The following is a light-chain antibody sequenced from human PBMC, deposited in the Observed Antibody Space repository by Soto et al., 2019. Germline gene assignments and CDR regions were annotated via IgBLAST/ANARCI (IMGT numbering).Light chain of an antibody. V-gene: IGLV2-11*01. CDR2: DVT. J-gene: IGLJ1*01. CDR1: NSDVGGYNF. CDR3: CSYGGSYAPYV. Sequence: QSALTQPRSVSGSPGQSVTISCTGTNSDVGGYNFVSWYQQLPGKAPKLMIYDVTKRPSGVPDRFSGAKSGNTASLTISGLQPEDEADYYCCSYGGSYAPYVFGTGTKLTVL.